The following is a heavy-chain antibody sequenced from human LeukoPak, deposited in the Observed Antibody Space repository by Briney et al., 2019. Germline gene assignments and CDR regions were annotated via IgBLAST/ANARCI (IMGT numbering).Heavy chain of an antibody. CDR3: AREARGGSGWTILNY. V-gene: IGHV6-1*01. CDR2: TYYRSRWHN. J-gene: IGHJ4*02. Sequence: PSQTLSLTCAISGDSVSSKSVAWNWIRQSPSRGLEWLGRTYYRSRWHNDYAVSVKSRITINPDTSKNQFSLQLNSVTPEDTAVYYCAREARGGSGWTILNYWGQGTLVTVSS. D-gene: IGHD6-19*01. CDR1: GDSVSSKSVA.